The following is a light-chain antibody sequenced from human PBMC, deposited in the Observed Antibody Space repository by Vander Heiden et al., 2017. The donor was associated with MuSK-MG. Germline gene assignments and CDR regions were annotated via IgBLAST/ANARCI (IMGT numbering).Light chain of an antibody. Sequence: TVLTQSPATLSLSPGVRATLSCRASQTVSSYLAGYQQKPGRAPRILIYDASNRATGIPARFSGSGSGTDFTLTISSLEPEDFAVYYCQQRSNWPPYTFGQGTKLEIK. CDR3: QQRSNWPPYT. V-gene: IGKV3-11*01. J-gene: IGKJ2*01. CDR1: QTVSSY. CDR2: DAS.